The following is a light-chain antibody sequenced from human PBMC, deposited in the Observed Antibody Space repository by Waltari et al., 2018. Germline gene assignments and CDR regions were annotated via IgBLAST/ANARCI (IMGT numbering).Light chain of an antibody. CDR3: AAWDESLKGWV. CDR2: GND. CDR1: SSNIGTNT. Sequence: QSVLTQPPSVSGTPGQRVTISCSGSSSNIGTNTVDWYQALPGTAPKPLIHGNDQRPSGVPDRFSGSNAGTSGSLAISGLQPEDETDYYCAAWDESLKGWVFGGGTRLTVL. J-gene: IGLJ2*01. V-gene: IGLV1-44*01.